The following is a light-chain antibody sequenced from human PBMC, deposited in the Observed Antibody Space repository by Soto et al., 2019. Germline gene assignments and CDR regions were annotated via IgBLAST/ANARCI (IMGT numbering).Light chain of an antibody. V-gene: IGKV3-20*01. CDR1: QSY. Sequence: EIVLTQSPGTLSLSPGERATLSCRASQSYLAWYQQKPGQAPRLLIYGASSRATGIPDRFSGSGSGTDFTLTISRLEPEDFEVYYCQQYDDSPPWTFGQGTKVEIK. CDR3: QQYDDSPPWT. J-gene: IGKJ1*01. CDR2: GAS.